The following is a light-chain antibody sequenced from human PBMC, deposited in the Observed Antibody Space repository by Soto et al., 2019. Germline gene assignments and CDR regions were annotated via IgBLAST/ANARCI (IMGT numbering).Light chain of an antibody. CDR2: DVG. CDR1: HSDIAYYNY. V-gene: IGLV2-14*03. Sequence: QSVLTQPASVSGSPGHSITISCTGTHSDIAYYNYVSWYQHVPGKAPKLLIYDVGSRPSGVSSRFSGSKSGNTASLAISGLPPEDEADYYCNSYREDHPRFYVFGTGTKVTVL. CDR3: NSYREDHPRFYV. J-gene: IGLJ1*01.